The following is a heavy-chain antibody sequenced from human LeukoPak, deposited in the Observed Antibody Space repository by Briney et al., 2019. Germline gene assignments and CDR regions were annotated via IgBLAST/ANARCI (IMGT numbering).Heavy chain of an antibody. D-gene: IGHD2-15*01. Sequence: PSETLSLTCTVSGGSISSYYRSWIRQPPGKGLEWIGYIYYSGTTNYNPSLKSRVTISVDTSKNQFSLKLTSVTAADTAVYYCARGGYCSGAACYPDYWGQGTLVTVSS. CDR2: IYYSGTT. CDR3: ARGGYCSGAACYPDY. J-gene: IGHJ4*02. V-gene: IGHV4-59*01. CDR1: GGSISSYY.